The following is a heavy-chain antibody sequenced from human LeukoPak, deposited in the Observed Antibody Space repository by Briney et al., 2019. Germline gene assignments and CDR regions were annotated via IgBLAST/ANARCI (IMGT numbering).Heavy chain of an antibody. V-gene: IGHV4-30-4*01. D-gene: IGHD2-2*02. CDR1: GGSISSGDYY. J-gene: IGHJ5*02. Sequence: PSETLSLTCTVSGGSISSGDYYWSWIRQPPGKGLEWIGYIYYSGSTYYNPSPKSRVTISVDTSKNQFSLKLSSVTAADTAVYYCAREEYCSSTSCYIAWGQGTLVTVSS. CDR3: AREEYCSSTSCYIA. CDR2: IYYSGST.